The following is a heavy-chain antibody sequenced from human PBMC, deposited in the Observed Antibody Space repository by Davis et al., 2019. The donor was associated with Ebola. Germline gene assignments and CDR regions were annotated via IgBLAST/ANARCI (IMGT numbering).Heavy chain of an antibody. J-gene: IGHJ4*02. CDR2: IGTAGDT. CDR3: VRPAFGSHYFDY. Sequence: GESLKISCAASGFSFRTYDMHWARQVTGKTLEWVSAIGTAGDTYYPASVKGRFTISRENARNSLYLQMNSLRTEDTAVYYCVRPAFGSHYFDYWGQGILVTVSS. CDR1: GFSFRTYD. V-gene: IGHV3-13*01. D-gene: IGHD2-2*01.